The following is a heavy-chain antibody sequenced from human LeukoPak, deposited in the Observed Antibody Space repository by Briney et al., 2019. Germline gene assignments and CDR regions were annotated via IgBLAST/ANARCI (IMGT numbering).Heavy chain of an antibody. D-gene: IGHD3-22*01. CDR3: ASNNRPYYYDSSGYYYARRPDPNWFDP. V-gene: IGHV1-2*02. J-gene: IGHJ5*02. CDR2: VNPNSGGT. CDR1: GYTFTGYY. Sequence: ASVKVSCKASGYTFTGYYMHWVRQAPGQGLEWMGWVNPNSGGTNYAQKFQGRVTMTRDTSISTAYMELSRLRSDDTAVYYCASNNRPYYYDSSGYYYARRPDPNWFDPWGQGTLVTVSS.